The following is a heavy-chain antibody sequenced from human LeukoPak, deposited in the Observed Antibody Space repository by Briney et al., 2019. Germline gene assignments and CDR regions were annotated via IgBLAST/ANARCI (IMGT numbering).Heavy chain of an antibody. J-gene: IGHJ4*02. CDR2: IYYSGST. D-gene: IGHD3-9*01. CDR1: GGSISSYY. CDR3: ARATLRYFDWYDY. V-gene: IGHV4-59*01. Sequence: SETLSLTCTVSGGSISSYYWSWIRQPPGKGLEWIGYIYYSGSTNYNPSLKSRVTISVDTSKNQFSLKLSSVTAADTAVYCCARATLRYFDWYDYWGQGTLVTVSS.